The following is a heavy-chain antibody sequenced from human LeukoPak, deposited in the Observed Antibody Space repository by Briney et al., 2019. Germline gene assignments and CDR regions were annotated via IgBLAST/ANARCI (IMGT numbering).Heavy chain of an antibody. CDR3: AKGGGIAAAPPSDY. CDR1: GFTFSSYG. D-gene: IGHD6-13*01. Sequence: GGSLRLSCAASGFTFSSYGVHWVRQAPGKGLEWVAVISYDGSNKYYADSVKGRFTISRDNSKNTLYLQMNSLRAEDTAVYYCAKGGGIAAAPPSDYWGQGTLVTVTS. V-gene: IGHV3-30*18. J-gene: IGHJ4*02. CDR2: ISYDGSNK.